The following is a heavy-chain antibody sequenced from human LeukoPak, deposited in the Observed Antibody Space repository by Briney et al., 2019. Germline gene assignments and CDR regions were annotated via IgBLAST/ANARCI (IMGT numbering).Heavy chain of an antibody. Sequence: GGSLRLSCATSGFPFSNFAMTWVRQAPGKGLEWISTTNSGGSSTDYAGSVKGRFTISGDNSKNTLYLQMSSLRVEDTAMYYCAKQSYARSLGEGGPGTLVTVS. CDR2: TNSGGSST. J-gene: IGHJ4*02. V-gene: IGHV3-23*01. CDR3: AKQSYARSLGE. D-gene: IGHD2-8*01. CDR1: GFPFSNFA.